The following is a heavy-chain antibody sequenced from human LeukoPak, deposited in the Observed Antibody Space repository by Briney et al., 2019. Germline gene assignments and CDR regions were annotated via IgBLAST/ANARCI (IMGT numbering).Heavy chain of an antibody. CDR2: INPSGGST. Sequence: ASAKVSCKASGYTFTGYYMHWVRQAPGQGLEWMGIINPSGGSTSYAQKFQGRVTMTRDMSTSTVYMELSSLRSEDTAVYYCARSENSYGSLKYWFDPWGQGTLVTVSS. CDR1: GYTFTGYY. V-gene: IGHV1-46*01. J-gene: IGHJ5*02. D-gene: IGHD5-18*01. CDR3: ARSENSYGSLKYWFDP.